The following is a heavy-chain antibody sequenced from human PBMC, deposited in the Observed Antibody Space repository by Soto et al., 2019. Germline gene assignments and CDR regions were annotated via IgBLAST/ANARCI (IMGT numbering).Heavy chain of an antibody. V-gene: IGHV1-69*01. CDR2: IIPIFDTP. CDR3: TRSIGSGGVMGGFDY. CDR1: GGTFKMYA. D-gene: IGHD3-16*01. Sequence: QVQLVQSGAEVRKPWSAVRVSCKASGGTFKMYAMNWVRQAPGQGLEWMAGIIPIFDTPRYAQKFQGRVTITVDESTTTAYMELSSLRSEDTATYYCTRSIGSGGVMGGFDYWGQGTLVTVAS. J-gene: IGHJ4*02.